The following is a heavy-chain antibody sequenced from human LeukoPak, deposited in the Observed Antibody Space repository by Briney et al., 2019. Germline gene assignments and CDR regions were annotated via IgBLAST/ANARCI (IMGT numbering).Heavy chain of an antibody. CDR1: GFTFTTHW. J-gene: IGHJ4*02. CDR2: IKLDGREK. D-gene: IGHD6-6*01. Sequence: PGGSLRLSCVASGFTFTTHWMRSVRQPPGKGREWVANIKLDGREKKYADSMRGRFTISRDNAKNSVYLQMNSLRVEDTAVYYCARIGYRSSSFDYWGQGTLVTVSS. V-gene: IGHV3-7*01. CDR3: ARIGYRSSSFDY.